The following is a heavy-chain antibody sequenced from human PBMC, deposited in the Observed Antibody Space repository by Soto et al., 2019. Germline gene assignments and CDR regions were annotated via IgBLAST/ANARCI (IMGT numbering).Heavy chain of an antibody. J-gene: IGHJ4*02. CDR3: VANRGDYDGSFFAH. D-gene: IGHD3-16*01. V-gene: IGHV4-31*04. CDR2: IYYSGST. Sequence: QVRLQESGPGPVKPSQTLSLSCTVSGASITSGGSYWTWIRQQPGKGLEWLGYIYYSGSTKYNPSLESQVTMSLDTSKNLFSLRLNSVTAADTAVYYCVANRGDYDGSFFAHWGQGTLVTVSS. CDR1: GASITSGGSY.